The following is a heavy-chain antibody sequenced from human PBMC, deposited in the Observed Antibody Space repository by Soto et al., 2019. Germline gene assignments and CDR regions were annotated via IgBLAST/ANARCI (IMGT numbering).Heavy chain of an antibody. D-gene: IGHD3-10*01. Sequence: GASVKVSCKASGGTFSSYAISWVRQAPGQGLEWMGGIIPIFGTANYAQKFQGRVTITADESTSTAYMELSSLRSEDTAVYYCARDFTYYYGPGSSYQDVFDVWGQGTMVTVSS. CDR1: GGTFSSYA. V-gene: IGHV1-69*13. CDR2: IIPIFGTA. J-gene: IGHJ3*01. CDR3: ARDFTYYYGPGSSYQDVFDV.